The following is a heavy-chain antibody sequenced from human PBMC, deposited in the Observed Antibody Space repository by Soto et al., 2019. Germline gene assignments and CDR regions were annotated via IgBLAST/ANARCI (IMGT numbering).Heavy chain of an antibody. CDR1: GFAFSSYW. Sequence: EVHLVESGGGSVQPGGSLRLSCAGSGFAFSSYWIHWVRQVPGKGLVWVSRINSDGSTTSYADSVRGRFTISRDNAKDTLYLQMNSLRAEDTALCYCARVGQGRYYFDYWGQGTLVTVSS. CDR3: ARVGQGRYYFDY. CDR2: INSDGSTT. V-gene: IGHV3-74*01. J-gene: IGHJ4*02.